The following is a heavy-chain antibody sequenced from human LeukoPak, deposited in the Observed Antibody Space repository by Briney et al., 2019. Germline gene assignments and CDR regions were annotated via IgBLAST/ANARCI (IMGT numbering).Heavy chain of an antibody. CDR2: IYSGGST. V-gene: IGHV3-66*01. CDR1: EFSVGSNY. D-gene: IGHD6-13*01. Sequence: PGGSLRPSCAASEFSVGSNYMTWVRQAPGKGLEWVSLIYSGGSTYYADSVKGRFTISRDNSKNTLYLQMNSLRAEDTAVYYCARADSSSWYGYYYYYMDVWGKGTTVTVSS. J-gene: IGHJ6*03. CDR3: ARADSSSWYGYYYYYMDV.